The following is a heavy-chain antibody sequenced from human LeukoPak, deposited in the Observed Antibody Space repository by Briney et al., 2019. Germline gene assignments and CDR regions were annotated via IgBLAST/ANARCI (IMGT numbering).Heavy chain of an antibody. D-gene: IGHD5-18*01. Sequence: GGSLRLSCAASGFTFSSYAMSWVRQAPGKGLEWVSAISGSGGSTYYADSVKGRFTISRDNSKNTLYLQMNSLRAEDTAVYYCAKQGSNIQLWSCFYGYFDYWGQGTLVTVSS. J-gene: IGHJ4*02. CDR1: GFTFSSYA. CDR3: AKQGSNIQLWSCFYGYFDY. CDR2: ISGSGGST. V-gene: IGHV3-23*01.